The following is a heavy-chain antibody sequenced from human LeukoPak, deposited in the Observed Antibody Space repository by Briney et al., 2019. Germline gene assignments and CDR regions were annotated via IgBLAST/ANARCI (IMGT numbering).Heavy chain of an antibody. Sequence: GGSLRLSCAASGHTFSTYEMKWVPQAPGKGLERVSYISSGGRTTYYADSVKGRFTISRDNAKKSLYLYMSSLRAEDTAVYYCARGTGGDYWGQGTLVTVSS. CDR3: ARGTGGDY. V-gene: IGHV3-48*03. CDR2: ISSGGRTT. CDR1: GHTFSTYE. D-gene: IGHD1-1*01. J-gene: IGHJ4*02.